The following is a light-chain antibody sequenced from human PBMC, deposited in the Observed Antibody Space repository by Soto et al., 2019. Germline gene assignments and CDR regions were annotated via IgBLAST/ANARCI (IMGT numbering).Light chain of an antibody. V-gene: IGKV3-15*01. J-gene: IGKJ1*01. CDR2: AAS. CDR1: QSVSDR. Sequence: EIVMTQSPDTLSVSPGERATLSCRASQSVSDRVVWYQQKSGQAPSLLIYAASTRSAGVPARFSGSGSGTEFTLTISSLQSEDFAVYFCQQYADWPKTFGQGTKGDI. CDR3: QQYADWPKT.